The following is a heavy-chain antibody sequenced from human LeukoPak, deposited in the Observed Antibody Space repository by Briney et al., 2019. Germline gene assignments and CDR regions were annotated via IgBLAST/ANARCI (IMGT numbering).Heavy chain of an antibody. D-gene: IGHD3-3*02. CDR3: ARDSNYGMDV. J-gene: IGHJ6*02. CDR2: IIPILGIA. V-gene: IGHV1-69*04. Sequence: GASVKVSCKASGYTFTGYYMHWVRQAPGQGLEWMGRIIPILGIANYAQKFQGRVTITADKSTSTAYMELSSLRSEDTAVYYCARDSNYGMDVWGQGTTVTVSS. CDR1: GYTFTGYY.